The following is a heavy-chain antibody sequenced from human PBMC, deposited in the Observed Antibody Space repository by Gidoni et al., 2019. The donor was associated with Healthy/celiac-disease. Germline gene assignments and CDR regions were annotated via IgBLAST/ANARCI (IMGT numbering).Heavy chain of an antibody. J-gene: IGHJ4*02. CDR1: GYTLIELS. Sequence: QVQLVQSGAEVKKPGASVKVSCKVSGYTLIELSMHWVRQAPGKGLEWMGGFDPEDGETIYAQKFQGRVTMTEDTSTGTAYMELSSLRSEDTAVYYCATIAYSGYDWGGYFDYWGQGTLVTVSS. CDR3: ATIAYSGYDWGGYFDY. V-gene: IGHV1-24*01. D-gene: IGHD5-12*01. CDR2: FDPEDGET.